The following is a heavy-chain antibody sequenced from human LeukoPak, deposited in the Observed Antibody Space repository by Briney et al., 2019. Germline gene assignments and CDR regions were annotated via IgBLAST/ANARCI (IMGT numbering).Heavy chain of an antibody. J-gene: IGHJ4*02. D-gene: IGHD3-10*01. CDR2: ISYDGSNK. Sequence: GGSLRLSCAASGFTFSSYAMHWVRQAPGKGLEWVAVISYDGSNKYYADSVKGRFTIFRDNSKNTLYLQMNSLRAEDTAVYYCARAMVRGVNHFDYWGQGTLVTVSS. CDR3: ARAMVRGVNHFDY. CDR1: GFTFSSYA. V-gene: IGHV3-30*01.